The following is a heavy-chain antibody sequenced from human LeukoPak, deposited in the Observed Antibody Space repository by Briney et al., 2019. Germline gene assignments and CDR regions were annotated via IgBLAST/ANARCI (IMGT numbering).Heavy chain of an antibody. V-gene: IGHV4-61*08. J-gene: IGHJ4*02. Sequence: PSETLSLTCTVSGGSISSGGYSWSWIRQPPGKGLEWIGYGYYSGSTDYNPSLKSRVSISVDTSKSQFSLKLSSVTAADTAVYYCARSYSSGWFYFDYWGQGTLVTVSS. CDR1: GGSISSGGYS. CDR2: GYYSGST. D-gene: IGHD6-19*01. CDR3: ARSYSSGWFYFDY.